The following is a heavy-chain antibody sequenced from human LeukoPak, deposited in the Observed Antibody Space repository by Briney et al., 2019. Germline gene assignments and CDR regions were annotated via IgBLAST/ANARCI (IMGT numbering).Heavy chain of an antibody. CDR2: IRSKTYGGTT. D-gene: IGHD3-10*01. V-gene: IGHV3-49*04. J-gene: IGHJ4*02. CDR3: SRNLYYSGSGSYYSDY. CDR1: GFTFGDYG. Sequence: GGSLRLSWTTSGFTFGDYGMSWVRQAPGKGLEWVGLIRSKTYGGTTEYAASVKGRFTISRDDSKTIAYLQMNSLKTEDTAVYYCSRNLYYSGSGSYYSDYWGQGTLVTVSS.